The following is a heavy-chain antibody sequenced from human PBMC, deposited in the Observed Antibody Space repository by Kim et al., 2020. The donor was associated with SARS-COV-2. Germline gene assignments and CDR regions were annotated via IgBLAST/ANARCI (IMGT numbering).Heavy chain of an antibody. J-gene: IGHJ6*02. CDR3: GKDRWVTPTYGMGV. V-gene: IGHV3-9*01. D-gene: IGHD2-21*02. Sequence: SVKGRLTISTDNAKNSLYLQMNSLRAGDTAVYYCGKDRWVTPTYGMGVWGQGTTVTVSS.